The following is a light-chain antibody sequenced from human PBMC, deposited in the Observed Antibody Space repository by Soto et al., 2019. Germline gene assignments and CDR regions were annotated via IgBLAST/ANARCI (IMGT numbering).Light chain of an antibody. J-gene: IGLJ2*01. Sequence: QSVLTQPPSVSAAPGQKVTISCSGSSSNIGNNYVSWYQQLPGTAPKLLIYDNNKRPSGISDRFSGPKSGTSATLGITGLQTGDEGDYYCGTWDSSLSVVFRGGTKLTVL. CDR1: SSNIGNNY. V-gene: IGLV1-51*01. CDR3: GTWDSSLSVV. CDR2: DNN.